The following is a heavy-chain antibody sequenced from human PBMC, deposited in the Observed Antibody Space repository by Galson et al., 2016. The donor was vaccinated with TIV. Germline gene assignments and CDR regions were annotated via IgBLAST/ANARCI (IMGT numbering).Heavy chain of an antibody. J-gene: IGHJ6*02. CDR2: INAGDGST. V-gene: IGHV1-3*01. CDR3: ARGSSWSHFFGMYV. Sequence: SVKVSCKASGYTFTTYGTHWVRQAPGHRLEWMGWINAGDGSTQYSQNFQGRLSITTDTSANTAYMELSSLRSEDTAVYYCARGSSWSHFFGMYVWDQGTTVISSS. CDR1: GYTFTTYG. D-gene: IGHD6-13*01.